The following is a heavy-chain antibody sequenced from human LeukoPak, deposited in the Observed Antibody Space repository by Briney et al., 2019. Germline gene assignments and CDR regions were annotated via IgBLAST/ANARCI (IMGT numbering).Heavy chain of an antibody. CDR1: GSSISSGYY. V-gene: IGHV4-38-2*02. CDR3: GRDRPTGYYDY. CDR2: IDDSGNR. J-gene: IGHJ4*02. Sequence: KPSETLSLICTVSGSSISSGYYWGWIRQSPGKGLEWIASIDDSGNRYYHPSLKSRVTISVDTSKNQFSLKLSSVTAADTAVYYCGRDRPTGYYDYWGQGTLVTVSS. D-gene: IGHD3-9*01.